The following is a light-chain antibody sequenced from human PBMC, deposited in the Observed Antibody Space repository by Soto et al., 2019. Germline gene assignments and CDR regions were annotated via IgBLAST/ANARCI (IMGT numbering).Light chain of an antibody. CDR2: DAS. V-gene: IGKV3-11*01. J-gene: IGKJ5*01. CDR1: QTFSSH. CDR3: QQRSNWHPVIT. Sequence: EIVLTQSPATLSLSPGERATLSCRASQTFSSHLAWYQQKPGQAPRLLICDASKRATSIPARFSGRGSGTDFTLTISSLEPEDFAVYYCQQRSNWHPVITFGQGTRLEIK.